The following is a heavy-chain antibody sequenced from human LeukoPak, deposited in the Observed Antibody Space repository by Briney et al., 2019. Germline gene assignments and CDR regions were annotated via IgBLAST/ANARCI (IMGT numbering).Heavy chain of an antibody. Sequence: ASVKVSCKASGYTFTGYYIHWVRQAPGQGLEWMGWINPKNGGTNYAQKFQGRVTMTRDTSTSTVYMELSSLRSEDTAVYYCARAVGAIDYWGQGTLVTVSS. V-gene: IGHV1-2*02. J-gene: IGHJ4*02. CDR1: GYTFTGYY. CDR3: ARAVGAIDY. D-gene: IGHD1-26*01. CDR2: INPKNGGT.